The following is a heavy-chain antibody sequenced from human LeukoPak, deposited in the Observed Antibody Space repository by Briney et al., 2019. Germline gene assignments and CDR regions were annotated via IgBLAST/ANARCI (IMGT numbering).Heavy chain of an antibody. J-gene: IGHJ5*02. D-gene: IGHD6-13*01. CDR2: FDPEDGET. CDR1: GYTLTELS. V-gene: IGHV1-24*01. CDR3: ATFLGTGHSSSWDGRINWFDP. Sequence: ASVKVSCKVSGYTLTELSMHWVRQAPGKGLEWMGGFDPEDGETIYTQKFLGRVTMTEDTSTDTAYMELSSLRSEDTAVYYCATFLGTGHSSSWDGRINWFDPWGQGTLVTVSS.